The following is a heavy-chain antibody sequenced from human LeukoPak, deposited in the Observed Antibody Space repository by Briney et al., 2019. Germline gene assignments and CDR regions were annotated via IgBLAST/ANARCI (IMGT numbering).Heavy chain of an antibody. CDR1: GYTFIDHY. D-gene: IGHD2-15*01. CDR2: INTNSGAT. CDR3: ARVPLGYCSGNSCYDH. Sequence: ASXXVSCKASGYTFIDHYIHWVRQAHGQGIEWMGRINTNSGATNHEQKFQGRGNMTREKTTSKDYMEMSRLRSDDTAVYYCARVPLGYCSGNSCYDHWGQGTLVTVSS. V-gene: IGHV1-2*06. J-gene: IGHJ5*02.